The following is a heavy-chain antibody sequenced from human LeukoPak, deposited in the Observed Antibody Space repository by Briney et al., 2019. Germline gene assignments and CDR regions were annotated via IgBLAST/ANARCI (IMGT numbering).Heavy chain of an antibody. CDR2: IYTSGST. Sequence: PSETLSLTCTVSGGSISSYYWSWIRQPAGKGLEWIGRIYTSGSTNYNPSLKSRVTMSVDTSKNQFSLKLGSVTAADMAVYYCARDLWRSSIAAHRTNNWFDPWGQGTLVTVSS. CDR1: GGSISSYY. CDR3: ARDLWRSSIAAHRTNNWFDP. J-gene: IGHJ5*02. V-gene: IGHV4-4*07. D-gene: IGHD6-6*01.